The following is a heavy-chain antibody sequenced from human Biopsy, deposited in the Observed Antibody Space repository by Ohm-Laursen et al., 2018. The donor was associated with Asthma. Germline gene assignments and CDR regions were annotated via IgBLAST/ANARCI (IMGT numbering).Heavy chain of an antibody. Sequence: ASVKVSCKTSGYTFNSAGITWVRQAPGQGLEWTGWISVYNGNTKVAQKLQDSVTMITDTSTSTAYMELRSLRSDDTAVYFCARAVDYSHYYGIDVWGQGTTVTVS. CDR3: ARAVDYSHYYGIDV. J-gene: IGHJ6*02. V-gene: IGHV1-18*01. CDR2: ISVYNGNT. D-gene: IGHD3-10*01. CDR1: GYTFNSAG.